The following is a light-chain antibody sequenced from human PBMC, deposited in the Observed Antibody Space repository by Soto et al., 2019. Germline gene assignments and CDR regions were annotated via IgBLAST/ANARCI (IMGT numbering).Light chain of an antibody. CDR3: QQLNSYPHT. V-gene: IGKV1-9*01. CDR1: QGISSY. J-gene: IGKJ4*01. CDR2: AAS. Sequence: ILLTQSPSSLSASVGDRVTITCRASQGISSYLAWYQQKPGKAPKLLIYAASTLQSGVPSRFSGSGSGTDFTLTISSLQPEDFATYYCQQLNSYPHTFGGGTKV.